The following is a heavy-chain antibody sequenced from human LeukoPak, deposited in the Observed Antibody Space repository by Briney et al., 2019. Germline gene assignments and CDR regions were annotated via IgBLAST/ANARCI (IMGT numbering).Heavy chain of an antibody. J-gene: IGHJ3*02. CDR3: AKDHGRIDAFDI. D-gene: IGHD2-15*01. CDR1: GFTFDDYA. CDR2: ISWNSGSI. V-gene: IGHV3-9*01. Sequence: GRSLRLSCAASGFTFDDYAMHWVRQAPGKGLEWVSGISWNSGSIGYADSVKGRFTISRDNSKNTLYLQMNSLRAEDTAVYYCAKDHGRIDAFDIWGQGTMVTVSS.